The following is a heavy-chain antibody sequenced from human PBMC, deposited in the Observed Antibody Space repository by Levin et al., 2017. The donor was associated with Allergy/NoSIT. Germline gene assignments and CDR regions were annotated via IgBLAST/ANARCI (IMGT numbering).Heavy chain of an antibody. D-gene: IGHD3-16*02. CDR1: GGSFSGYY. J-gene: IGHJ6*03. CDR2: INHSGST. Sequence: SETLSLTCAVYGGSFSGYYWSWIRQPPGKGLEWIGEINHSGSTNYNPSLKSRVTISVDTSKNQFSLKLSSVTAADTAVYYCARGFLGHYYDYIWGSYRYSPMDVWGKGTTVTVSS. CDR3: ARGFLGHYYDYIWGSYRYSPMDV. V-gene: IGHV4-34*01.